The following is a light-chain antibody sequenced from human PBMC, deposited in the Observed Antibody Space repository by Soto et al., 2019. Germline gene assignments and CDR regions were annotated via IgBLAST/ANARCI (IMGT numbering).Light chain of an antibody. CDR1: HNDVGGYSY. Sequence: QSALTQPASVSGSPGQSITISCTGTHNDVGGYSYVSWYQHHPGKSPKLIISDVKNRPSGIPNRFSGSKSGNTASLTISGLQTDDEADYYCCSYARSDPHVMFGGGTKLTV. J-gene: IGLJ3*02. CDR2: DVK. V-gene: IGLV2-14*01. CDR3: CSYARSDPHVM.